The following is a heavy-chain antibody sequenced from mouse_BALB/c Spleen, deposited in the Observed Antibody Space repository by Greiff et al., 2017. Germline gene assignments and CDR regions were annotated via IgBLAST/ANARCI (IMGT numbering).Heavy chain of an antibody. J-gene: IGHJ2*01. Sequence: VQLQQSGAELVRPGTSVKVSCKASGYAFTNYLIEWVKQRPGQGLEWIGVINPGSGGTNYNEKFKGKATLTADNSSSTAYMQLSSLTSDDSAVYFCARGRGNYYFDYWGQGTTLTVSS. CDR2: INPGSGGT. CDR1: GYAFTNYL. D-gene: IGHD2-1*01. V-gene: IGHV1-54*01. CDR3: ARGRGNYYFDY.